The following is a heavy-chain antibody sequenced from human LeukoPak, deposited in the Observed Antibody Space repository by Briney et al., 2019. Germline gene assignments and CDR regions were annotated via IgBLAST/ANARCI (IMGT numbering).Heavy chain of an antibody. CDR3: ARMEYYYDSSGYYLHAFDI. D-gene: IGHD3-22*01. CDR2: IIPIFGTA. Sequence: ASVKVSCKASGGTFSSYAISWVRQVPGQGLEWMGGIIPIFGTANYAQKFQGRVTITTDESTSTAYMELSSLRSEDTAVYYCARMEYYYDSSGYYLHAFDIWGQGTMVTVSS. CDR1: GGTFSSYA. J-gene: IGHJ3*02. V-gene: IGHV1-69*05.